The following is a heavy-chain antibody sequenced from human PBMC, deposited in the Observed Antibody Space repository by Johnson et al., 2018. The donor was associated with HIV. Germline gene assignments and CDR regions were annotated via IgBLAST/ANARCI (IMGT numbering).Heavy chain of an antibody. CDR2: INWNGGST. CDR1: GFTFSSYW. CDR3: SKGLGYSGPDVAVDI. D-gene: IGHD6-13*01. Sequence: VQLVESGGGVVQPGRSLRLSCAASGFTFSSYWMHWVRQAPGKGLVWVSRINWNGGSTGYADSVKGRFTISRDNAKNSLYRQMNSLRAEDTALYYWSKGLGYSGPDVAVDIWGQGTIVTFSS. V-gene: IGHV3-20*04. J-gene: IGHJ3*02.